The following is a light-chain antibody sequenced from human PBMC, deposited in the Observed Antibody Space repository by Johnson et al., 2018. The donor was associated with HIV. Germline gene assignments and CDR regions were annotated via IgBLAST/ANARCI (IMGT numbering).Light chain of an antibody. CDR1: SSNVGSSF. CDR3: GTWDSSLTSYV. Sequence: QSILTQPPSVSAAPGQTVTISCSGSSSNVGSSFVSWYRQVPGTAPKLLIYDNNKRPSGIPGRFSGSKSGPSATLGITGLQTGDVADYYCGTWDSSLTSYVFGAGTKVTVL. V-gene: IGLV1-51*01. J-gene: IGLJ1*01. CDR2: DNN.